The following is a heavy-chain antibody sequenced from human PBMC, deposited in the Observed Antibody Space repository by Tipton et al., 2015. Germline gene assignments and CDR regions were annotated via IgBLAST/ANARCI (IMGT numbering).Heavy chain of an antibody. CDR2: IFVGDSDT. J-gene: IGHJ4*02. Sequence: QLVQSGAEVKKPGESLKISCKGSGYNFATYWIDWVRQKPGKGLEWMGMIFVGDSDTRYSPSFQGQVTISADKSISTAYLQWSSLKASDSAMYYCARLPRGYDSSDYYYSWGQGTLVTVSS. D-gene: IGHD3-22*01. V-gene: IGHV5-51*01. CDR1: GYNFATYW. CDR3: ARLPRGYDSSDYYYS.